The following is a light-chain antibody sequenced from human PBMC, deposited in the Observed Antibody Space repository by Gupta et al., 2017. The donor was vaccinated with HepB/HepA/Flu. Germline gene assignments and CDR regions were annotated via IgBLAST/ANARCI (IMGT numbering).Light chain of an antibody. J-gene: IGKJ4*01. V-gene: IGKV3-11*01. CDR2: DAS. Sequence: EVVLTQSPATLSLSPGERASLSCRASENVDNKLAWYHQRPGQPPTYLIYDASVRATGVPARFSGSGSGTDFTLNIDRLEPEDLGVYYCLHRHNWPLTFGGGTKVEI. CDR1: ENVDNK. CDR3: LHRHNWPLT.